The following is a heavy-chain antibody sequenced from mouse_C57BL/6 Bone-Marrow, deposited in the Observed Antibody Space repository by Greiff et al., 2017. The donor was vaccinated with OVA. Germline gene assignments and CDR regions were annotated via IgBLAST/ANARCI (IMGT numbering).Heavy chain of an antibody. CDR1: GFTFSSYG. J-gene: IGHJ4*01. D-gene: IGHD2-2*01. Sequence: EVQGVESGGDLVKPGGSLKLSCAASGFTFSSYGMSWVRQTPDKRLEWVATISSGGSYTYYPDSVKGRFTISRDNAKNTLYLQMSSLKSEDTAMYYCAREGYPVRYYAMDYWGQGTSVTVSS. V-gene: IGHV5-6*01. CDR3: AREGYPVRYYAMDY. CDR2: ISSGGSYT.